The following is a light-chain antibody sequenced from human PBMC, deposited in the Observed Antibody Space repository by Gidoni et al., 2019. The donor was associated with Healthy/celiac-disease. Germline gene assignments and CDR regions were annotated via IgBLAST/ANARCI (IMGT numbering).Light chain of an antibody. CDR2: GAS. V-gene: IGKV3-20*01. CDR1: QNVSSSY. CDR3: QQYGSSPRT. Sequence: ILLTHSPGTLSLSPGEKATFSCWASQNVSSSYLAWYQQKPGQAPRLLIYGASSRATGIPERFSGSGSGTDFTLTISRLEPEDFAVYYCQQYGSSPRTFGQGTKVEIK. J-gene: IGKJ1*01.